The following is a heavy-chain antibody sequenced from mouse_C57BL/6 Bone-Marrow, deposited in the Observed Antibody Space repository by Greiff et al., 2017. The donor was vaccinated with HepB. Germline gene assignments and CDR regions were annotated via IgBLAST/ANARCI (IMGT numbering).Heavy chain of an antibody. D-gene: IGHD2-3*01. Sequence: EVKLVESGEGLVKPGGSLKLSCAASGFTFSSYAMSWVRQTPEKRLEWVAYISSGGDYIYYADTVKGRFTISRDNARNTLYLQMSSLKSEDTAMYYCTRADGYYPYWYFDVWGTGTTVTVSS. CDR2: ISSGGDYI. CDR3: TRADGYYPYWYFDV. J-gene: IGHJ1*03. CDR1: GFTFSSYA. V-gene: IGHV5-9-1*02.